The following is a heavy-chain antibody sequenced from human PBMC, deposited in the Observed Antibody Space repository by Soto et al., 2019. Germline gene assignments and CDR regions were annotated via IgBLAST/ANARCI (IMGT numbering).Heavy chain of an antibody. J-gene: IGHJ5*02. CDR1: GYTFTSYG. CDR3: ARAQRRLHSGSYLGVSNNWFDP. D-gene: IGHD1-26*01. V-gene: IGHV1-18*01. CDR2: ISAYNGDT. Sequence: ASVKVSCPYSGYTFTSYGTTSVLQAPGQGLEWMGWISAYNGDTNFAQKLQGRVTMTTDTSTSTAYMELRSLRSDDAAVYYCARAQRRLHSGSYLGVSNNWFDPWG.